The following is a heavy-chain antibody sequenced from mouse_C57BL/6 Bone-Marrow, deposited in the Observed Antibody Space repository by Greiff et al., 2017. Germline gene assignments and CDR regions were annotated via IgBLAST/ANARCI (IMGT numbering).Heavy chain of an antibody. CDR2: INPSNGGT. Sequence: QVQLQQPGTELVKPGASVKLSCKASGYTFTSYWMHWVKQRPGQGLEWIGNINPSNGGTNSNEKFKSKATLTVDKSSSTAYMQLSSLTSEDSAVYYWARWGATAPSWFAYWGQGTLVTVSA. CDR3: ARWGATAPSWFAY. J-gene: IGHJ3*01. CDR1: GYTFTSYW. D-gene: IGHD3-1*01. V-gene: IGHV1-53*01.